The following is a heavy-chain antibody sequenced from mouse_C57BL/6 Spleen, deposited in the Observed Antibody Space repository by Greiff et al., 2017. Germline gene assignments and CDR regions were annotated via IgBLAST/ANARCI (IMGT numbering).Heavy chain of an antibody. D-gene: IGHD2-4*01. J-gene: IGHJ1*03. CDR2: ISSGSSTI. CDR1: GFTFSDYG. CDR3: ARPFYDYDGDWYFDV. V-gene: IGHV5-17*01. Sequence: EVHLVESGGGLVKPGGSLKLSCAASGFTFSDYGMHWVRQAPEKGLEWVAYISSGSSTIYYADTVKGRFTISRDNAKNTLFLQMTSLRSEDTAMYYCARPFYDYDGDWYFDVWGTGTTVTVSS.